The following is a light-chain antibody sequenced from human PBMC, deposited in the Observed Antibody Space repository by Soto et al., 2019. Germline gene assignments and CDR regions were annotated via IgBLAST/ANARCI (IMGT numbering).Light chain of an antibody. J-gene: IGKJ5*01. CDR1: QSISSY. Sequence: IQMTQSPSSLSASVGDRVTITCRASQSISSYLNWYQQKPGKAPKLLIYAASSLQCGVPSRFSGSGSGTDFTLTISSLQPEDFATYYCQQSYSTPITFGQGTRLEIK. V-gene: IGKV1-39*01. CDR3: QQSYSTPIT. CDR2: AAS.